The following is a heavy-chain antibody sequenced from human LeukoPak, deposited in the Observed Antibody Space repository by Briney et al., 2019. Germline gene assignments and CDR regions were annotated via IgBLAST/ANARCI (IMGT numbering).Heavy chain of an antibody. CDR2: IIPIFGTA. J-gene: IGHJ4*02. Sequence: PVASVKVSCKASGVTFSSYAISWVRQAPGQGLEWMGGIIPIFGTANYAQKFQGRVTITADESTSTAYMELSSLRSEDTAVYYCARGDLDRYFDYWGQGTLVTVSS. CDR1: GVTFSSYA. D-gene: IGHD3-16*01. CDR3: ARGDLDRYFDY. V-gene: IGHV1-69*01.